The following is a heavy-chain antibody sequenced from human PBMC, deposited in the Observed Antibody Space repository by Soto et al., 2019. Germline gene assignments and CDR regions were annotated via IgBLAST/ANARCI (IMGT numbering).Heavy chain of an antibody. D-gene: IGHD4-17*01. J-gene: IGHJ4*02. Sequence: SETLSLTCTVSGGSISSYYWSWIRQPPGKGLEWIGYIYYSGSTNYNPSLKSRVTISVDTSKNQFSLKLSSVTAADTAVYYCARGSGDYAYWGQGTLVTVSS. CDR1: GGSISSYY. V-gene: IGHV4-59*01. CDR2: IYYSGST. CDR3: ARGSGDYAY.